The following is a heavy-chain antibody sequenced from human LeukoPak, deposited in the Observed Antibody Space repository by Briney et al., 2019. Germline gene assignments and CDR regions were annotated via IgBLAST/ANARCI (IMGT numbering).Heavy chain of an antibody. CDR3: ARTVPGYFFDY. V-gene: IGHV3-7*01. CDR2: INEDGSEK. D-gene: IGHD3-10*01. J-gene: IGHJ4*02. Sequence: PGGSLRLSCDASGFTFSSNWMSWVRQAPGKGLEWVAKINEDGSEKYYVDSVKGRFTISRDNAKNTLYLQMNSLRAEDTAVYYCARTVPGYFFDYWGQGALVTVSS. CDR1: GFTFSSNW.